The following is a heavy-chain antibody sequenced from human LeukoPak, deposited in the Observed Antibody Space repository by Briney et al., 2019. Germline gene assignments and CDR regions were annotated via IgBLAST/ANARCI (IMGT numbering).Heavy chain of an antibody. CDR1: GFTFDDYA. J-gene: IGHJ4*02. D-gene: IGHD2-2*01. Sequence: HAGGSLRLSCAASGFTFDDYAMHWVRQAPGKGLEWVSGISWNSGSIGYADSVKGRFTISRDNAKNSLYLQMNSLRAEDTALYYCAKDRTGSTSWVLGYWGQGTLVTVSS. CDR2: ISWNSGSI. V-gene: IGHV3-9*01. CDR3: AKDRTGSTSWVLGY.